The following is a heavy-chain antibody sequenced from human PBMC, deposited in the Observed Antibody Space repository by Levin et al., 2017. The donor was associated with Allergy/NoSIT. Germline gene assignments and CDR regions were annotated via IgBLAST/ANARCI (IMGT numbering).Heavy chain of an antibody. CDR3: ARERGYCSVGSCYWRHFDY. CDR2: IKQDGSEK. J-gene: IGHJ4*02. Sequence: PGGSLRLSCAASGFTFSNYWMSWVRQAPGKGLEWVANIKQDGSEKYYVDSVKGRFTISRDNAKNSLYLQMNSLRAEDTAVYYCARERGYCSVGSCYWRHFDYWGQGTLVTVSS. CDR1: GFTFSNYW. D-gene: IGHD2-15*01. V-gene: IGHV3-7*01.